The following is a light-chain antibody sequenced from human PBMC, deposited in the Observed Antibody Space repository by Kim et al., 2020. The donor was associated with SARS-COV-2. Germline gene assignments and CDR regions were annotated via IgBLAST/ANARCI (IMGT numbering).Light chain of an antibody. Sequence: SYELTQPPSVSVAPGKTARITCGGDDIGSKSVNWYQQKPGRAPVLVIYYDSDRPSGIPERFSGSNSGNTATLTISGVEAGDEAAYYCQVWDNSSDLRYVFGTGPKVTVL. V-gene: IGLV3-21*04. J-gene: IGLJ1*01. CDR3: QVWDNSSDLRYV. CDR1: DIGSKS. CDR2: YDS.